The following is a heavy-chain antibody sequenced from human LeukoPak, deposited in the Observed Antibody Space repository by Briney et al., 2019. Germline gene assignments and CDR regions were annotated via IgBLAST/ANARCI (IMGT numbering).Heavy chain of an antibody. J-gene: IGHJ4*02. CDR1: GYTFTSYG. Sequence: ASLKVSCKASGYTFTSYGISWVRQAPGQGLEWMGWISAYNGNTNYAQKLQGRVTMTTDTSTSTAYMELRSLRSDDTAVYYCARAYGRSSTSWKFDYWGQGTLVTVSS. CDR2: ISAYNGNT. V-gene: IGHV1-18*04. D-gene: IGHD2-2*01. CDR3: ARAYGRSSTSWKFDY.